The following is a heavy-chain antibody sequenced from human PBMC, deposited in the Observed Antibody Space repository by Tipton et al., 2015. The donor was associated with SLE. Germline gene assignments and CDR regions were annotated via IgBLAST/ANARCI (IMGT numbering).Heavy chain of an antibody. Sequence: LRLSCTVSGGSISSYYWSWIRQPPGKGLEWIGYIYYSGSTNYNPSLKSRVTISVDTSKKQFSLKLSSVTAADTAVYYCARHPRGVWYFDLWGRGTLVTVSS. V-gene: IGHV4-59*08. CDR2: IYYSGST. D-gene: IGHD3-10*01. J-gene: IGHJ2*01. CDR3: ARHPRGVWYFDL. CDR1: GGSISSYY.